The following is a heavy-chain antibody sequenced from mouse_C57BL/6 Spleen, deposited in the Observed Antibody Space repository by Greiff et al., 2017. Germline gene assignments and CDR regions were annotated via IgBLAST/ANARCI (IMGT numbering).Heavy chain of an antibody. Sequence: QVQLQQPGAELVTPGASVKMSCQASGSTFTSYWLPWVTQRPGQGLGWIGVIYPGSGSTNYHGKFKSKATLTVDTSSSTASMQLSILTSEDATVYYCSRNYSNYVDYWGQGTTLTVSS. D-gene: IGHD2-5*01. J-gene: IGHJ2*01. CDR2: IYPGSGST. CDR1: GSTFTSYW. CDR3: SRNYSNYVDY. V-gene: IGHV1-55*01.